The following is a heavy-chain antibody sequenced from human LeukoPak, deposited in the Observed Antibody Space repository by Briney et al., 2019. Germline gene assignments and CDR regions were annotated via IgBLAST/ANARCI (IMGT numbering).Heavy chain of an antibody. J-gene: IGHJ4*02. CDR1: GGSISSGNYY. Sequence: SETLSLTCTVSGGSISSGNYYWSWIRQPAGKGLEWIGRIYTSGSTNYNPSLKSRVTISVDTSKNQFSLKLSSVTAADTAVYYCARVPIAVAARGYWGQGTLVTVSS. D-gene: IGHD6-19*01. V-gene: IGHV4-61*02. CDR3: ARVPIAVAARGY. CDR2: IYTSGST.